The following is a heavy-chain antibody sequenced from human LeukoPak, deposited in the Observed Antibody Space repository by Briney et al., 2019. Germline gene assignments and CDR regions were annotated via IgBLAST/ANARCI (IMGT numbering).Heavy chain of an antibody. Sequence: PSETLSLTCAVYGGSFSGYYWGWIRQPPGKGLEWIGSIYYSGSTYYNPSLKSRVTISVDTSKNQFSLKLSSVTAADTAVYYCARPKSSTSYNWFDPWGQGTLVTVSS. J-gene: IGHJ5*02. D-gene: IGHD2-2*01. CDR1: GGSFSGYY. V-gene: IGHV4-39*01. CDR3: ARPKSSTSYNWFDP. CDR2: IYYSGST.